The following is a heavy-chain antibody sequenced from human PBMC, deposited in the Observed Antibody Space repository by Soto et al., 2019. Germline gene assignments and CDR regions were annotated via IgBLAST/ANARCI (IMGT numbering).Heavy chain of an antibody. CDR3: ARWGIIAVAGTHGYYYYGMDV. CDR1: GGSISSYY. D-gene: IGHD6-19*01. V-gene: IGHV4-59*06. J-gene: IGHJ6*02. CDR2: IYYSGST. Sequence: SETLSLTCTVSGGSISSYYWSWIRQPPGKGLEWIGYIYYSGSTYYNPSLKSRVTISVDTSKNQFSLKLSSVTAADTAVYYCARWGIIAVAGTHGYYYYGMDVWGQGTTVTVSS.